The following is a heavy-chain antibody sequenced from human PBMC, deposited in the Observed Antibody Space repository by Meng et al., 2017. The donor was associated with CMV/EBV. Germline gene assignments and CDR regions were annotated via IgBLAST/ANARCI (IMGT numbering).Heavy chain of an antibody. CDR1: GGSISSYY. J-gene: IGHJ6*02. CDR2: IYYSGST. D-gene: IGHD3-10*01. CDR3: ARDPNLWSGMDV. Sequence: SETLSLTCTVPGGSISSYYWSWIRQPPGKGLEWIGYIYYSGSTNYNPSLKSRVTISVDTSKNQFSLKLSSVTAADTAVYYCARDPNLWSGMDVWGQGTTVTVSS. V-gene: IGHV4-59*01.